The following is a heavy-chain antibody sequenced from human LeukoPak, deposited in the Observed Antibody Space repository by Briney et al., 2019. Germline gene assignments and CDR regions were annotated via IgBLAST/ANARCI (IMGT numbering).Heavy chain of an antibody. D-gene: IGHD5-18*01. CDR3: ARRFRKGVQLGPTKRIGGCFDY. CDR2: INHSGST. J-gene: IGHJ4*02. CDR1: GGSFSGYY. V-gene: IGHV4-34*01. Sequence: SETLSLTCAVYGGSFSGYYWSWIRQPPGKGLEWIGEINHSGSTNYNPSLKSRVTISVDTSKNQFSLKLSSVTAADTAVYYCARRFRKGVQLGPTKRIGGCFDYWGQGTLVTVSS.